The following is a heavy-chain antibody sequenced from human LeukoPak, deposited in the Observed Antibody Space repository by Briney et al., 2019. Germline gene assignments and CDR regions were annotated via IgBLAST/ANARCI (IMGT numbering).Heavy chain of an antibody. CDR3: ARDRPSSGSSLDY. CDR1: GGSITTSNYY. Sequence: PSETLSLTCTVSGGSITTSNYYWGWIRQPPGKGLEWIGYIYHSGSTYYNPSLKSRVTISVDRSKNQFSLKLSSVTAADTAVYYCARDRPSSGSSLDYWGQGTLVTVSS. V-gene: IGHV4-39*07. J-gene: IGHJ4*02. CDR2: IYHSGST. D-gene: IGHD1-26*01.